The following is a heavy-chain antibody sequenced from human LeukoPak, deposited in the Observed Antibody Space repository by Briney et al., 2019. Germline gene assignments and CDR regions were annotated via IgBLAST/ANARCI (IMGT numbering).Heavy chain of an antibody. D-gene: IGHD2-2*01. V-gene: IGHV1-2*02. CDR3: ARVRDIVVVPAAQGAFDI. CDR2: INPNRGGT. J-gene: IGHJ3*02. Sequence: GSVTVSCMACGYTFTGYYMHWVRQAPGRGVEWVGWINPNRGGTSYAQKFQGRVTMTRDTSISTAYMELSRLRSDDTGVYYCARVRDIVVVPAAQGAFDIWGQGTMVTVSS. CDR1: GYTFTGYY.